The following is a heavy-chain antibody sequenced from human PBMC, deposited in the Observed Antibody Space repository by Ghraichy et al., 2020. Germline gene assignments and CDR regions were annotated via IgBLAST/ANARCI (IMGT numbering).Heavy chain of an antibody. J-gene: IGHJ6*02. CDR1: GGSISSYY. V-gene: IGHV4-59*01. Sequence: SETLSLTCTVSGGSISSYYWSWIRQPPGKGLEWIGYIYYSGSTNYNPSLKSRVTISVDTSKNQFSLKLSSVTAADTAVYYCARFFSHDFWSGPRLGYYYYGMDVWGQGTTVTVSS. CDR2: IYYSGST. CDR3: ARFFSHDFWSGPRLGYYYYGMDV. D-gene: IGHD3-3*01.